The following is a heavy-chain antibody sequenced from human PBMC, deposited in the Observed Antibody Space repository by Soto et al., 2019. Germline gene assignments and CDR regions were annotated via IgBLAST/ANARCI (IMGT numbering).Heavy chain of an antibody. CDR1: GYTFTSYD. D-gene: IGHD3-3*01. CDR2: MNPNSGNT. V-gene: IGHV1-8*01. Sequence: ASVKVSCKASGYTFTSYDINWVRQATGQGREWMGWMNPNSGNTGYAQKFQGRVTMTRNTSISTAYMELSSLRSEDTAVYYCARVYYDFWSGYYARGSYYYYYYMDVWG. J-gene: IGHJ6*03. CDR3: ARVYYDFWSGYYARGSYYYYYYMDV.